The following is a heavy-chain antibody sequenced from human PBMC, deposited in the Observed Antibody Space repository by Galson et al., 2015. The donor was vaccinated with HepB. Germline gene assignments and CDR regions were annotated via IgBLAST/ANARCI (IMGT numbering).Heavy chain of an antibody. D-gene: IGHD3-3*01. J-gene: IGHJ5*02. CDR1: GGSFSTYY. CDR3: ARAVYYDFWNGFGP. CDR2: INHNGST. Sequence: ETLSLTCGVYGGSFSTYYWSWIRQPPGKGLEWIGEINHNGSTNYNPSLKSRVSISIDTSKNRFSLKLSSVTAADTAVYYCARAVYYDFWNGFGPWGQGTLVTVSS. V-gene: IGHV4-34*01.